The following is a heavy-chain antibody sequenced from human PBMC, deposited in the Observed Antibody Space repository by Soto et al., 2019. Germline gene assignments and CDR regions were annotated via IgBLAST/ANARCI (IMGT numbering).Heavy chain of an antibody. CDR3: AKDGCSGGSCYVRYFDL. J-gene: IGHJ2*01. CDR1: GFTFSSYA. V-gene: IGHV3-23*01. CDR2: ISGSGGST. D-gene: IGHD2-15*01. Sequence: EVQLLESGGGLVQPGGSLRLSCAASGFTFSSYAMSWVRQAPGKGLEGVSAISGSGGSTYYADSVKGRFTISRDNSKNTLYLQMNSLRAEDTAVYYCAKDGCSGGSCYVRYFDLWGRGTLVTVSS.